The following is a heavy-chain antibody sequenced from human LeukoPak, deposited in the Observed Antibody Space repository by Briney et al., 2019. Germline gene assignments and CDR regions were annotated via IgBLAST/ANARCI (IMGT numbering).Heavy chain of an antibody. CDR2: ISAGGGST. Sequence: GGSLRLSCAASGFTFSSYAMSWVRQAPGKGLEWVSAISAGGGSTYYADSVKGRFTISRDNPKNTMYLQMNSLRAEDTAVYYCARALLEAAYDYWGQGTLVTVSS. J-gene: IGHJ4*02. CDR3: ARALLEAAYDY. V-gene: IGHV3-23*01. CDR1: GFTFSSYA. D-gene: IGHD6-25*01.